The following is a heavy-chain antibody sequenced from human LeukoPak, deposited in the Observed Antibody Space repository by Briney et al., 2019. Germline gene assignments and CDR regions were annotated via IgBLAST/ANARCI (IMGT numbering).Heavy chain of an antibody. J-gene: IGHJ4*02. CDR2: INHSGST. CDR3: ARRGPVAAPNYYYFDY. V-gene: IGHV4-34*01. Sequence: PSETLSLTCAVYGGSFSGYYWSWIRQPPGKGLEWIGEINHSGSTNYNPSLKSRVTISVDTSKNQFSLKLSSVTAADTAVYYCARRGPVAAPNYYYFDYWGQGTLVTVSS. CDR1: GGSFSGYY. D-gene: IGHD6-6*01.